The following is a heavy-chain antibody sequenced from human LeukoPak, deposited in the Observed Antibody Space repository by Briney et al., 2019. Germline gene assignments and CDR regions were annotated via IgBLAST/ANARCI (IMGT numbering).Heavy chain of an antibody. CDR2: IYYSGST. CDR1: GGSISSSSYY. J-gene: IGHJ4*02. V-gene: IGHV4-39*01. Sequence: PSETLSLTCTVSGGSISSSSYYWGWIRQPPGKGLEWIGSIYYSGSTYYNPSLKSRVTISVDTSKNQFSLKLSSMTAADTAVYYCARLRWPLTFDYWGQGTLVTVSS. CDR3: ARLRWPLTFDY. D-gene: IGHD2-15*01.